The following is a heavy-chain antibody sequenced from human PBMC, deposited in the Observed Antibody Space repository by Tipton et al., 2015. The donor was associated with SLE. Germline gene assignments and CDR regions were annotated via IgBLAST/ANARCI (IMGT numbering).Heavy chain of an antibody. CDR1: GFTFSSYA. D-gene: IGHD3-16*01. Sequence: SLRLSCAASGFTFSSYAMHWVRQAPGKGLEWVAVISYDGSNKYYADSVKGRFTISRDNSKNTLYLQMNSLRAEDTAVYYCAEGDLTDLGDYWGQGTLVTVSS. CDR2: ISYDGSNK. V-gene: IGHV3-30-3*01. J-gene: IGHJ4*02. CDR3: AEGDLTDLGDY.